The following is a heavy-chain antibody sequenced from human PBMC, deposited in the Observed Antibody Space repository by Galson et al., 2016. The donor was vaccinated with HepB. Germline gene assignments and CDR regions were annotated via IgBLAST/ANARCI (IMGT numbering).Heavy chain of an antibody. CDR2: ISGGGGST. Sequence: SLRLSCAVSGFTFNSYAMTWVRQAPGKGLEWVSGISGGGGSTYYADSVKGRFTISRDNSKNTLYLQMNSLRAEDTAVYYCAKGGVPAVYYYYYGMDVWGQGTTVTVSS. J-gene: IGHJ6*02. V-gene: IGHV3-23*01. CDR3: AKGGVPAVYYYYYGMDV. CDR1: GFTFNSYA. D-gene: IGHD2-2*01.